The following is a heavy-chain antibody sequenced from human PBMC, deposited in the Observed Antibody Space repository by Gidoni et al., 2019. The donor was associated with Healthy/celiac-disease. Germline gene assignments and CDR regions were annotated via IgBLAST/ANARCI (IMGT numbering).Heavy chain of an antibody. J-gene: IGHJ4*02. CDR3: AKDRGDTAMVFDY. CDR2: ISYDGSNK. V-gene: IGHV3-30*18. D-gene: IGHD5-18*01. CDR1: GFTFSSYG. Sequence: QVQLVESGGGVVQPGRSLRLSCAASGFTFSSYGMHWVRQAPGKGLEWVAVISYDGSNKYYADSVKGRFTISRDNSKNTLYLQMNSLRAEDTAVYYCAKDRGDTAMVFDYWGQGTLVTVSS.